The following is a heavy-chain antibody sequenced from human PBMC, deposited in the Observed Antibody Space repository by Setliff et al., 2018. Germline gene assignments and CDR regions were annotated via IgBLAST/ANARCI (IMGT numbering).Heavy chain of an antibody. Sequence: PSETLSLTCSVSSGSMRNYYWIWIRQPAGEGLEWIGRIYTSGSTNYNPSLKRRVTISLEMSRNQFSLTLSSVTAADTAVYYCARARPATIAGVVPGVADFGIDVWGQGTRSPSP. V-gene: IGHV4-4*07. CDR3: ARARPATIAGVVPGVADFGIDV. J-gene: IGHJ6*02. CDR2: IYTSGST. D-gene: IGHD2-2*01. CDR1: SGSMRNYY.